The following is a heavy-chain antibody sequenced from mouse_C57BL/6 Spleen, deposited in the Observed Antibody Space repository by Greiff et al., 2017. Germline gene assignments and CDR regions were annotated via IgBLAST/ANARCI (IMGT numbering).Heavy chain of an antibody. CDR1: GYTFTSYW. V-gene: IGHV1-52*01. CDR3: SRRESNDAMDY. Sequence: QVQLQQPGAELVRPGSSVKLSCKASGYTFTSYWMHWVKQRPIQGLEWIGNIDPSDSETHYNQKFKDKATLTVAQSSSTAYMQLSSLTSEDSAVYYCSRRESNDAMDYWGQGTSVTVSS. J-gene: IGHJ4*01. D-gene: IGHD2-5*01. CDR2: IDPSDSET.